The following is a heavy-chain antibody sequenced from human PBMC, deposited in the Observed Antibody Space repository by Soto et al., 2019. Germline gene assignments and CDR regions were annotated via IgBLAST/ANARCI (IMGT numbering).Heavy chain of an antibody. Sequence: GGSLRLSCAASGVTFSNAWINWVRQTPGKGLEWVGRVKSKTDGGTTDFAAPVKGRFAISRDDSKNMVYLEMNSLKTEDTAIYYCTTDSYITSIIVRSDYWGHGTLVTVSS. D-gene: IGHD3-22*01. CDR3: TTDSYITSIIVRSDY. CDR1: GVTFSNAW. J-gene: IGHJ4*01. V-gene: IGHV3-15*07. CDR2: VKSKTDGGTT.